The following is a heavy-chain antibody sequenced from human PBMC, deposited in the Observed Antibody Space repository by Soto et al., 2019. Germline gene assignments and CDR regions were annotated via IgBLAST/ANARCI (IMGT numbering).Heavy chain of an antibody. J-gene: IGHJ4*02. CDR3: ARTSLVVPAATREDY. V-gene: IGHV3-74*01. Sequence: EVQLVESGGGLVQPGGSLRLSCAASGFTFSSYWMHWVRQAPGKGLVWVSRINSDGISTSYADSVKGRFTISRDNAKNTVYLQMNSLRAEDTAVYYCARTSLVVPAATREDYWGQGTLVTVSS. CDR1: GFTFSSYW. D-gene: IGHD2-15*01. CDR2: INSDGIST.